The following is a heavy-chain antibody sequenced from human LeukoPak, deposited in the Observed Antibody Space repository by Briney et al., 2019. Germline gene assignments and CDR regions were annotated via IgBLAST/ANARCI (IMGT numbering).Heavy chain of an antibody. D-gene: IGHD3-22*01. CDR2: ISAYNGNT. J-gene: IGHJ4*02. Sequence: ASVKVSCKASGYTFTSYGISWVRQAPGQGLEWMGWISAYNGNTNYAQKLQGRVTMTTDTSTSTAYMELRSLRSDDTAVYYCARSPLNYYDSSGYRPGRDYFDYWGQGTLVTVSS. CDR3: ARSPLNYYDSSGYRPGRDYFDY. CDR1: GYTFTSYG. V-gene: IGHV1-18*01.